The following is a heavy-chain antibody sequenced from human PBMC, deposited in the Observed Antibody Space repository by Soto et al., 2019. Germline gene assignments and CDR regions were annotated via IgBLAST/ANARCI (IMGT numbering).Heavy chain of an antibody. J-gene: IGHJ4*02. Sequence: GASVKVSCKASGGTFSSYTISWVRQAPGQGLEWMGRIIPILGIANYAQKFQGRVTITADKSTSTAYMELSSLRSEDTAVYYCASGTMVRGVITRFWGQGTLVTVSS. CDR2: IIPILGIA. D-gene: IGHD3-10*01. CDR3: ASGTMVRGVITRF. CDR1: GGTFSSYT. V-gene: IGHV1-69*02.